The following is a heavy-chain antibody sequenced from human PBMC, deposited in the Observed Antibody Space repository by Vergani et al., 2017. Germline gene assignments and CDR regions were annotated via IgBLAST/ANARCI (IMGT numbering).Heavy chain of an antibody. D-gene: IGHD2-15*01. Sequence: QVQLVQSGAEVKKPGASVKVSCKASGYTFTSYYMHWVRQAPGQGLEWMGIINPSGGSTSYAQKFQGRVTMTRDTSTSTVYMELSSLRSEDTAVYYCARCSGGSCYVEGWFDPWGQGTLVTVSS. J-gene: IGHJ5*02. CDR2: INPSGGST. V-gene: IGHV1-46*01. CDR1: GYTFTSYY. CDR3: ARCSGGSCYVEGWFDP.